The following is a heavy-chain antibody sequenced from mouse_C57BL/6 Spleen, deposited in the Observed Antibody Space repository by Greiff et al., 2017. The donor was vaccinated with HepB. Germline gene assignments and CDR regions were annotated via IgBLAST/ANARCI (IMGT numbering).Heavy chain of an antibody. V-gene: IGHV2-6-1*01. D-gene: IGHD2-4*01. CDR3: ARHEVDYAWFAY. J-gene: IGHJ3*01. Sequence: VKVEESGPGLVAPSQSLSITCTVSGFSLTSYGVHWVRQPPGKGLEWLVVIWSDGSTTYNSALKSRLSISKDNSKSQVFLKMNSLQTDDTAMYYCARHEVDYAWFAYWGQGTLVTVSA. CDR1: GFSLTSYG. CDR2: IWSDGST.